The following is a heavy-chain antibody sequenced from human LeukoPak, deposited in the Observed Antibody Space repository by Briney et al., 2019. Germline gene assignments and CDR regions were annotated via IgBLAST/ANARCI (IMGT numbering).Heavy chain of an antibody. CDR2: ISLDGGST. V-gene: IGHV3-43*01. CDR1: GFTFDDYT. J-gene: IGHJ5*02. D-gene: IGHD4-17*01. CDR3: AKGRMTTVTDNWFDP. Sequence: GGSLRLSCAASGFTFDDYTMHWVRQAPGKGLEWVSLISLDGGSTYYADSVKGRFTISRDNSKNSLYLQMNSLRTEDTALYYCAKGRMTTVTDNWFDPWGQGTLVTV.